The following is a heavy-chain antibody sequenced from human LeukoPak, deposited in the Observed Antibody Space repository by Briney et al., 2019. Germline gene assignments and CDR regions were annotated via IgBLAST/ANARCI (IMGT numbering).Heavy chain of an antibody. Sequence: GGSLRLSCAVSGITLNNYGMTWVRQAPGKGLEWVAGISDSGGSTKYADSVKGRFTISRDNPKNTLYLQMNSLRAEDTAVYFCAIRGVVIRVILVGFHKEAYYFESWGQGALVTVSS. CDR2: ISDSGGST. V-gene: IGHV3-23*01. CDR1: GITLNNYG. CDR3: AIRGVVIRVILVGFHKEAYYFES. D-gene: IGHD3/OR15-3a*01. J-gene: IGHJ4*02.